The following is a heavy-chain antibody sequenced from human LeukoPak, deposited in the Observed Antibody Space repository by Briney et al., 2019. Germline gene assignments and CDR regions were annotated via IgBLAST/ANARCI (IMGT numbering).Heavy chain of an antibody. CDR1: GGSISNSSYY. CDR2: IYYSGST. Sequence: SETLSLTCTVSGGSISNSSYYWGWIRQPPGKGLEWIGSIYYSGSTYYNPSLKSRVTISVDTSKNQFSLKLSSVTAADTAVYYCARAPPTLIRGVILSANFDYWGRGTLVTVSS. CDR3: ARAPPTLIRGVILSANFDY. D-gene: IGHD3-10*01. V-gene: IGHV4-39*07. J-gene: IGHJ4*02.